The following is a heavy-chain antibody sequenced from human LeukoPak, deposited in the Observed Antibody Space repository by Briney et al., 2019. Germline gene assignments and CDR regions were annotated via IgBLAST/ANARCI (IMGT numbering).Heavy chain of an antibody. D-gene: IGHD3-10*01. CDR1: GFTFSSYA. J-gene: IGHJ4*02. CDR2: ISAGGGTT. V-gene: IGHV3-23*01. CDR3: AKAEGSGNQPFDY. Sequence: GGSLRLSCAASGFTFSSYAMSWVRQAPGKGLDWVSHISAGGGTTYYADSVRGRFTISRDNSKNTLYLQMYSLRAEDTAVYYCAKAEGSGNQPFDYWGQGTLVTVSS.